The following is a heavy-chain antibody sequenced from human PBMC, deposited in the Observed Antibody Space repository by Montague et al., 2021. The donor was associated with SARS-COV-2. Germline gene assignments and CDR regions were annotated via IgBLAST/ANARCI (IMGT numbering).Heavy chain of an antibody. CDR1: GFTFSAFE. CDR2: ISGRVTMI. CDR3: ARDVQWLLPSNYMDV. D-gene: IGHD6-19*01. J-gene: IGHJ6*03. V-gene: IGHV3-48*03. Sequence: SLRLSCAASGFTFSAFEMNWVRQAPGKGLEWVSFISGRVTMISXXXSXXXRFPVSRDNAKNSLFLQLSSLRVEATAVYYCARDVQWLLPSNYMDVWGKGTTVTVSS.